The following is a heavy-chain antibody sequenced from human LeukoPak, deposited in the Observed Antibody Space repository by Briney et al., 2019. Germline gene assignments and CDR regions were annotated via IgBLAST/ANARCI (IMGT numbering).Heavy chain of an antibody. V-gene: IGHV4-59*01. CDR3: ARGLGFGANWFDP. J-gene: IGHJ5*02. CDR1: GGSISSYY. CDR2: IYYSGST. D-gene: IGHD3-10*01. Sequence: SETLSLTGTVSGGSISSYYWSWIRQPPGKGLEWIGYIYYSGSTNYNPSLKSRVTISVDTSKNQFSLKLSSVTAADTAVYYCARGLGFGANWFDPWGQGTLVTVSS.